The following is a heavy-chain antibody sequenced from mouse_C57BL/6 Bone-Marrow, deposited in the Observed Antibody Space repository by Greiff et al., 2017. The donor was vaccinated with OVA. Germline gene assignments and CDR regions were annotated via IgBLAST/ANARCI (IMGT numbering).Heavy chain of an antibody. Sequence: QVQLQQPGAELVKPGASVKLSCKASGYTFTSYWMHWVKQRPGQGLEWIGMIHPNSGSTNYNEKFKSKATLTVDKSSSTAYMQLSSLTSEDSAVYYGARSRSYGSSLFDYWGQGTTLTVSS. J-gene: IGHJ2*01. D-gene: IGHD1-1*01. CDR3: ARSRSYGSSLFDY. CDR1: GYTFTSYW. V-gene: IGHV1-64*01. CDR2: IHPNSGST.